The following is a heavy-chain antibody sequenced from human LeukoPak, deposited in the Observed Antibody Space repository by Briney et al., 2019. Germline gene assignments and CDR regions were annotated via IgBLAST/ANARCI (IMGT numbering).Heavy chain of an antibody. D-gene: IGHD1-14*01. Sequence: GGSLRLSCVASGFAFRNYWMYWVRQGPGKGLVWLSRINPDGSTTTYADSVKGRSTISRDNANRMLSLHINSLRVEDSAIYYCARSPSSAPGYMDVWGRGTTVTVSS. CDR1: GFAFRNYW. CDR3: ARSPSSAPGYMDV. J-gene: IGHJ6*03. CDR2: INPDGSTT. V-gene: IGHV3-74*01.